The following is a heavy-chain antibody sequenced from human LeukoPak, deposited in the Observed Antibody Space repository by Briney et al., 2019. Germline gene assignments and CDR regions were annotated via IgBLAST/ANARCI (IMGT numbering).Heavy chain of an antibody. D-gene: IGHD2-2*01. CDR2: IYYSGST. V-gene: IGHV4-59*01. J-gene: IGHJ5*02. CDR1: DGSISSYY. CDR3: ARVSLPNHCSSTSCYVDNWFDP. Sequence: SETLSLTCAVSDGSISSYYWSWIRQPPGKGLEWIGYIYYSGSTNYNPSLKSRGPISIDTSKNQFSLKLRSVTAADTAVYYCARVSLPNHCSSTSCYVDNWFDPWGQGTLVTVSS.